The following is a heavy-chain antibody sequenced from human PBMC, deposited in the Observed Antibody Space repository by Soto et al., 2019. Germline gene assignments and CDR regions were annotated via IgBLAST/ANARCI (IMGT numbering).Heavy chain of an antibody. Sequence: GGSLRLPCAASGFNFSSYSINWVRQAPGKGLEWVSYISSGSSTIYYADSVKGRFTISRDNAKNSLYLQMDSLRAEDTAVYYATRSAYMDVWGTGTTVTVSS. J-gene: IGHJ6*03. CDR3: TRSAYMDV. CDR2: ISSGSSTI. CDR1: GFNFSSYS. V-gene: IGHV3-48*01. D-gene: IGHD2-2*01.